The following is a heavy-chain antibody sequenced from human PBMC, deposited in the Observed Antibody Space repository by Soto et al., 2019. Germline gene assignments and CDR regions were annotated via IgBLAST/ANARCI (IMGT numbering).Heavy chain of an antibody. V-gene: IGHV6-1*01. CDR1: GDSVSSDITS. Sequence: QGQLQQSGPGLVKPSQTLSRACAISGDSVSSDITSWNWIRQSPSRGLEWLGRTYYRSKWFHDYAVSVKSRITINPDTSKNQFSLELNSMTPEDTAVYYCARGNALDVWGQGTVVTVSS. CDR2: TYYRSKWFH. D-gene: IGHD2-2*01. CDR3: ARGNALDV. J-gene: IGHJ3*01.